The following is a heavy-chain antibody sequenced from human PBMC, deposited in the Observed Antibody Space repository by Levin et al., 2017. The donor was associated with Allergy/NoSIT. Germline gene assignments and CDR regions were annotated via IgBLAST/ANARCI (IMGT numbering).Heavy chain of an antibody. J-gene: IGHJ4*02. D-gene: IGHD3-22*01. CDR3: ARQLDYYDNSGYYSYYFDY. V-gene: IGHV5-51*01. CDR2: IHPGDSDT. Sequence: ASVKVSCKGSGYSFTSYWIGWVRQMPGKGLEWMGIIHPGDSDTRYSPSFQGQVTISADKSISTAYLQWSSLKASDTAMYYCARQLDYYDNSGYYSYYFDYWGQGTLVTVSS. CDR1: GYSFTSYW.